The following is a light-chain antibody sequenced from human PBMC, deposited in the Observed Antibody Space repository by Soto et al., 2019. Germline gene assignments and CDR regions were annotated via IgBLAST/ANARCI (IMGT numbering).Light chain of an antibody. Sequence: QSVLTLPASVAGSPGQSITITCTGTSSDVGHFNLVSGYQQHPDNAPKVMIFEVTKRPAGVSDLFSASKSGNTAALTISARQAEDEGDYYCCSYVGAGADVFGPGTELAVL. V-gene: IGLV2-23*02. CDR2: EVT. J-gene: IGLJ1*01. CDR3: CSYVGAGADV. CDR1: SSDVGHFNL.